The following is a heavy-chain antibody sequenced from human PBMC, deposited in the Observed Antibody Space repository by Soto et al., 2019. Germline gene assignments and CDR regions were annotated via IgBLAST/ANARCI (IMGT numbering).Heavy chain of an antibody. J-gene: IGHJ5*02. CDR3: ARGVSTVTPNWFDP. CDR1: GYTFSSYA. V-gene: IGHV1-3*01. CDR2: INAGDGNT. D-gene: IGHD4-17*01. Sequence: ASVKVSCKASGYTFSSYAMNWVRQAPGQRLEWMGWINAGDGNTKYSQKFQGRVTITRXTXXSXXXMXLXXLRXEXTAVYYCARGVSTVTPNWFDPWGQGTLVTVSS.